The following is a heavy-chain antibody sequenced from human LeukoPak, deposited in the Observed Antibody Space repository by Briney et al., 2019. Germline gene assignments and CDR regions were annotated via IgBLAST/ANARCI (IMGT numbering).Heavy chain of an antibody. CDR1: GGSISSYY. CDR2: IYTSGST. J-gene: IGHJ4*02. Sequence: RASQTLSLTCTVSGGSISSYYWSWIRQPAGKGLEWIGRIYTSGSTNYNPSLKSRVTMSVDTSKNQFSLKLSSVTAADTAVYYCARGPMFFGVAYCDYWGQGTLVTVSS. V-gene: IGHV4-4*07. D-gene: IGHD3-3*01. CDR3: ARGPMFFGVAYCDY.